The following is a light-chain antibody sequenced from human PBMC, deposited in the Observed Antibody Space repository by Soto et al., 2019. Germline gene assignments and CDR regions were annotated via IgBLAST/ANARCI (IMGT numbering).Light chain of an antibody. J-gene: IGKJ5*01. CDR1: QTVNNN. Sequence: EVVMTQAPATLSVSPGEGATLSCRASQTVNNNVAWYQLKDGQVPRLLIYGASTRATDIPARFSGSGSGTEFTLTISSLQSEDFAVYYCQQYNNWPLTFGQGTRLEIK. CDR2: GAS. CDR3: QQYNNWPLT. V-gene: IGKV3-15*01.